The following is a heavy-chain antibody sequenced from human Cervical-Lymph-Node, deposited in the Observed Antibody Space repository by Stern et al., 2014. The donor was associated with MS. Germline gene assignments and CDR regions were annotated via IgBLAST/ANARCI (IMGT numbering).Heavy chain of an antibody. CDR3: SRDADGYSLVFGY. CDR1: GGSISSAEYY. D-gene: IGHD5-24*01. Sequence: VQLQESGPGLVKPSQTLSLTCAVTGGSISSAEYYWSWIRPSPGKGLEWIGYIHYSGTTYYNPSLKSRVTISVDTSKNQFSLKLRSVTAADTAVYYCSRDADGYSLVFGYWGRGTLVTVSS. J-gene: IGHJ4*02. V-gene: IGHV4-30-4*01. CDR2: IHYSGTT.